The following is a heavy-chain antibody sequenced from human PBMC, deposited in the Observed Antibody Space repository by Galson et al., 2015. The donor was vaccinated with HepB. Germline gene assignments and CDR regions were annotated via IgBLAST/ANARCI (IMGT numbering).Heavy chain of an antibody. J-gene: IGHJ6*03. V-gene: IGHV3-23*01. CDR2: IGGSGGST. CDR1: GFTFSSYA. Sequence: SLRLSCAASGFTFSSYAMSWVRQAPGKGLEWVSGIGGSGGSTYYADSVKGRFTISRDNSKNTLYLQMNSLRAEDTAVYYCAANPGVQLHYYYYMDVWGKGTTVTVSS. CDR3: AANPGVQLHYYYYMDV. D-gene: IGHD5-18*01.